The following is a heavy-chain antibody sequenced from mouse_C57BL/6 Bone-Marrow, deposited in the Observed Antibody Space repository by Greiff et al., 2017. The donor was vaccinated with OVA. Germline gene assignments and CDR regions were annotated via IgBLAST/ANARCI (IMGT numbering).Heavy chain of an antibody. CDR3: ARAYYSNYGGLRFAY. V-gene: IGHV1-64*01. D-gene: IGHD2-5*01. J-gene: IGHJ3*01. Sequence: QVQLQQSGAELVKPGASVKLSCKASGYTFTSYWMHWVQQRPGQGLEWIGMIHPNSGSTNYNEKFKSKATLTVDKSSSTAYMQLSSLTSEDSAVYYCARAYYSNYGGLRFAYWGQGTLVTVSA. CDR1: GYTFTSYW. CDR2: IHPNSGST.